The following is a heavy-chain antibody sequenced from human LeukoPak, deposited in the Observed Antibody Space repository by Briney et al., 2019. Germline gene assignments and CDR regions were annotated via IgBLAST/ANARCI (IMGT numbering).Heavy chain of an antibody. CDR3: ARAPNILTGYYFY. J-gene: IGHJ4*02. D-gene: IGHD3-9*01. CDR1: GYTFTGYY. CDR2: INPNSGGT. V-gene: IGHV1-2*02. Sequence: ASVKVSCKASGYTFTGYYMHWVRQAPGQGLEWMGWINPNSGGTNYAQKFQGRVTMTRDTSISTAYMELGRLRSDDTAVYYCARAPNILTGYYFYWGQGTLVTVSS.